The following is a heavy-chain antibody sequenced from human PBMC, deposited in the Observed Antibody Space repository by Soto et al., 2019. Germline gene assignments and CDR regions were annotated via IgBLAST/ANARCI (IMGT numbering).Heavy chain of an antibody. CDR1: GNSFTSYW. CDR3: ARQYRYYYGSGSPRLGWFDP. CDR2: IHPNHSYT. D-gene: IGHD3-10*01. J-gene: IGHJ5*02. V-gene: IGHV5-10-1*01. Sequence: GESLKSSCKGSGNSFTSYWISWVRLFPGKGQERMGRIHPNHSYTNHSPPFKGHVTISADRSISTAYRQWSSLKASDTAMYYCARQYRYYYGSGSPRLGWFDPWGQGTLVTVPQ.